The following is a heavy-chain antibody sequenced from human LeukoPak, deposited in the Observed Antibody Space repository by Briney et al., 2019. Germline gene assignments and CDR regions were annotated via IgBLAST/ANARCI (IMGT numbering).Heavy chain of an antibody. CDR3: ATAKYDYGDPVGWFDP. CDR1: GFTFSTSA. J-gene: IGHJ5*02. Sequence: GGSPRLSCAASGFTFSTSAMTWVRQAPGKGLEWVSGIISTGTTYYADSVRGRFTISRDNSKNTLYLLMTSLRVEDTAVYYCATAKYDYGDPVGWFDPWGPGTLVTVSS. D-gene: IGHD4-17*01. CDR2: IISTGTT. V-gene: IGHV3-23*01.